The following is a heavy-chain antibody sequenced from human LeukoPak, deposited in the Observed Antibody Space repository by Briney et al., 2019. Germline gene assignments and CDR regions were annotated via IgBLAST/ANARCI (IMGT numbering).Heavy chain of an antibody. Sequence: ASVQVSCKASGYTFTSYYMHCVRQDPGQKLEWMVVINHSGGSTSYAQKFQGRVTMTRDTSTSTVYMELSSLRSEDTAVYYCAAFGIAAAEDLFDYWGQGTLVTVSS. V-gene: IGHV1-46*01. CDR3: AAFGIAAAEDLFDY. CDR1: GYTFTSYY. J-gene: IGHJ4*02. D-gene: IGHD6-13*01. CDR2: INHSGGST.